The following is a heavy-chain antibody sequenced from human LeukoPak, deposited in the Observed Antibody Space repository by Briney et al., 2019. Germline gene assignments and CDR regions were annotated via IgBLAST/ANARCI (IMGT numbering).Heavy chain of an antibody. CDR1: GGSISSSSYY. V-gene: IGHV4-39*07. CDR3: ARVSRYYYYGMDV. D-gene: IGHD6-19*01. J-gene: IGHJ6*02. Sequence: PSETLSLTCTVSGGSISSSSYYWGWIRQPPGKGLEWIGSIYYSGSTYYNPSLKSRVTISVDTSKNQFSLKLSSVTAADTAVYYCARVSRYYYYGMDVWGQGTTVTVSS. CDR2: IYYSGST.